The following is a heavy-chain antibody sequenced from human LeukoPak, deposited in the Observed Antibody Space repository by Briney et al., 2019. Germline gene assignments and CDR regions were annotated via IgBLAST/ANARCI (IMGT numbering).Heavy chain of an antibody. V-gene: IGHV4-4*07. CDR2: IYISGST. D-gene: IGHD3-22*01. Sequence: PSETLSLTCTVSGGSISTYYWSWIRQPAGKGLEWIGRIYISGSTNYNPSLKSRVTMSVDTSKNQFSLRLTFVTAADTAVYYCARDNGSGYYPDAFDIWGQGTMVTVSS. CDR3: ARDNGSGYYPDAFDI. J-gene: IGHJ3*02. CDR1: GGSISTYY.